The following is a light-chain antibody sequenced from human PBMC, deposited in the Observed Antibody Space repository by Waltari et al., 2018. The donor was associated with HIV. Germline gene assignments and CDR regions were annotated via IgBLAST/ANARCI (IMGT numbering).Light chain of an antibody. CDR1: SSVIGYYDL. CDR3: CSYVTTGTWV. CDR2: EVN. J-gene: IGLJ3*02. V-gene: IGLV2-23*02. Sequence: QSALTQPASVSASPGQSIPITCTGPSSVIGYYDLVSWYQQRPGKAPKLMIYEVNKWPSGVSNRFSGSKSGITASLTISGLQAEDEADYYCCSYVTTGTWVFGGGTKLTVL.